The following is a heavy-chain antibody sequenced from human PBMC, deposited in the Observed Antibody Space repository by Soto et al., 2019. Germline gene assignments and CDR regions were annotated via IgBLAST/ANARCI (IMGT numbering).Heavy chain of an antibody. J-gene: IGHJ3*02. Sequence: EVQLVQSGAEVKKPGESLKISCKGSGYSFTSYWIGWVRQMPGKGLEWMGIIYPGDSDTRYSPSFQGQVTISADKSTTTANLQWSSLKASDTAMYYCASEEMTTKNVDAVDNWGQGTMVTVSS. CDR1: GYSFTSYW. D-gene: IGHD4-4*01. CDR3: ASEEMTTKNVDAVDN. CDR2: IYPGDSDT. V-gene: IGHV5-51*01.